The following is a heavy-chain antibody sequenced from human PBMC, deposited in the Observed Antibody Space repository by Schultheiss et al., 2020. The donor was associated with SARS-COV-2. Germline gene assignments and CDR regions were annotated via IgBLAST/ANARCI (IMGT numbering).Heavy chain of an antibody. Sequence: ASVKVSCKASGYTFTSYDINWVRQATGQGLEWIRWMNPNSGNTGYAQKFQGRVTMTRNTSISTAYMELSSLRSEDTAVYYCARGKGVDGSGSYFYAYGMDVWGQGTTVTVSS. CDR1: GYTFTSYD. V-gene: IGHV1-8*01. CDR3: ARGKGVDGSGSYFYAYGMDV. J-gene: IGHJ6*02. CDR2: MNPNSGNT. D-gene: IGHD3-10*01.